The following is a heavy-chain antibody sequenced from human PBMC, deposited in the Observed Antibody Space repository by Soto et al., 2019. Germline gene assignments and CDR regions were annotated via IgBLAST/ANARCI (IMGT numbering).Heavy chain of an antibody. CDR1: AASFSKYY. D-gene: IGHD3-16*01. J-gene: IGHJ4*02. CDR3: ASVTFGGVVLAH. Sequence: PSETLSLTCTVSAASFSKYYWSWIRQPPGKGLEWIGYIYFNGNTNYNPSLKRRVTISIDTSKKQISLNLTSGTDADTAVYYCASVTFGGVVLAHWGQETLVTVS. V-gene: IGHV4-59*01. CDR2: IYFNGNT.